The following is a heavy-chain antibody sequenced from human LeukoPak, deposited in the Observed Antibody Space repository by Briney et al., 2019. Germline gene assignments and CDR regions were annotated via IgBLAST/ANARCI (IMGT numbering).Heavy chain of an antibody. CDR3: AKNVGLQWFQYGMDV. D-gene: IGHD3-10*01. J-gene: IGHJ6*02. CDR2: ISGSGGST. CDR1: GFTFSSYS. V-gene: IGHV3-23*01. Sequence: PGGSLRLSCAASGFTFSSYSMNWVRQAPGKGLEWVSAISGSGGSTYYADSVKGRFTISRDNSKNTLYLQMNSLRAEDTAVYYCAKNVGLQWFQYGMDVWGQGTTVTVSS.